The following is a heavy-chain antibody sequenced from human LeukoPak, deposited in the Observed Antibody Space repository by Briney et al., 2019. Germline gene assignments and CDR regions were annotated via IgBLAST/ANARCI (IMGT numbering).Heavy chain of an antibody. CDR2: ISSSSSYI. D-gene: IGHD3-22*01. CDR1: GFTFSSYS. Sequence: GGSLRLSCAASGFTFSSYSMNWVRQAPGKGLEWVSSISSSSSYIYYADSVKGRFTISRDNAKNSLYLQMNSLRAEDTAVYYCARGSGMMDCFDSSGRTDWFDPWGQGTLVTVSS. CDR3: ARGSGMMDCFDSSGRTDWFDP. J-gene: IGHJ5*02. V-gene: IGHV3-21*01.